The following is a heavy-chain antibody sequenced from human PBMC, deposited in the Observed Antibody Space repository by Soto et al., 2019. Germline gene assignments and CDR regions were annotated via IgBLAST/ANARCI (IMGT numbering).Heavy chain of an antibody. Sequence: APVKVSCKASGGTFSNYAISWVRQAPGQGLEWMGQIIPMFGTTNYAQKLQGRVTITADESTSTAYMELSSLRSGDTAMYYCARLGYCSGRSCYWGQGTLVTVSS. V-gene: IGHV1-69*13. CDR2: IIPMFGTT. D-gene: IGHD2-15*01. CDR1: GGTFSNYA. J-gene: IGHJ4*02. CDR3: ARLGYCSGRSCY.